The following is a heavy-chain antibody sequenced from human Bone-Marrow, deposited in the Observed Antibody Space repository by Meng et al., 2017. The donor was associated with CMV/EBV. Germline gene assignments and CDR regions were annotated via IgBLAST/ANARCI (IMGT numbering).Heavy chain of an antibody. CDR1: GTFSSYT. D-gene: IGHD5-18*01. V-gene: IGHV1-69*02. J-gene: IGHJ5*02. CDR2: IIPILGIA. Sequence: GTFSSYTISWVRQAPGQGLEWMGRIIPILGIANYAQKFQGRVTITADKSTSTAYMELSSLRSEDTAVYYCASNDVDTAMVSTGWFDPWGQGTLVTVSS. CDR3: ASNDVDTAMVSTGWFDP.